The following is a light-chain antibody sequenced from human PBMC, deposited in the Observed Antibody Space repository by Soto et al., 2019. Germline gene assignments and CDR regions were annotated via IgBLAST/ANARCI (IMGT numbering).Light chain of an antibody. CDR3: SSYAGSTV. J-gene: IGLJ2*01. CDR2: EVS. V-gene: IGLV2-8*01. CDR1: SSDVGGYNY. Sequence: QSVLSQPPSASGSPGQSVTISCTGTSSDVGGYNYVSWYQQHPGKAPKLMIYEVSKRPSGVPDRFSGSKSGNTASLTVSGLQAEDEADYYCSSYAGSTVFGGGTKVTVL.